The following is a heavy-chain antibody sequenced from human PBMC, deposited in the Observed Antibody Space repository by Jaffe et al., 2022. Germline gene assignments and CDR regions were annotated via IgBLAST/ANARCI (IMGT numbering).Heavy chain of an antibody. Sequence: EVQLVESGGGLVKPGGSLRLSCAASGFTFSNAWMSWVRQAPGKGLEWVGRIKSKTDGGTTDYAAPVKGRFTISRDDSKNTLYLQMNSLKTEDTAVYYCTTEVGYCSSTSCDDYYYYYYMDVWGKGTTVTVSS. CDR3: TTEVGYCSSTSCDDYYYYYYMDV. D-gene: IGHD2-2*01. CDR2: IKSKTDGGTT. V-gene: IGHV3-15*01. CDR1: GFTFSNAW. J-gene: IGHJ6*03.